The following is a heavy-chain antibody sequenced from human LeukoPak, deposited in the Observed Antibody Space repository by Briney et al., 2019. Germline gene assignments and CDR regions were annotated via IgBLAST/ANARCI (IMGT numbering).Heavy chain of an antibody. D-gene: IGHD1-26*01. CDR1: GYTFTSYE. Sequence: ASVKVSCKASGYTFTSYEINWVRQAPGQGLEWMGWMKPNSGHTGYAQKFQDRVTMTRDTSKNTAYMELSGLTSEDTAVYYCAGATGVVGASTNDHWGQGTLVTVSS. V-gene: IGHV1-8*02. CDR3: AGATGVVGASTNDH. CDR2: MKPNSGHT. J-gene: IGHJ4*02.